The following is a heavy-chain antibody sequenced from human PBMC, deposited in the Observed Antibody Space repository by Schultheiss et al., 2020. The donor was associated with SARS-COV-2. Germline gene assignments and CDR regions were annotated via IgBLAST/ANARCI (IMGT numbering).Heavy chain of an antibody. V-gene: IGHV4-31*03. D-gene: IGHD1-26*01. Sequence: SETLSLTCTVSGGSISSGGYYWSWIRQHPGKGLEWIGEINHSGSTNYNPSLKSRVTISVDTSKNQFSLKLSSVTAADTAVYYCASISGSWAFDYWGQGTLVTVSS. CDR2: INHSGST. CDR3: ASISGSWAFDY. J-gene: IGHJ4*02. CDR1: GGSISSGGYY.